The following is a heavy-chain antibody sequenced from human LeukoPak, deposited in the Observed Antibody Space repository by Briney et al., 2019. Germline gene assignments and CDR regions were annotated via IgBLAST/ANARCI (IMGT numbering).Heavy chain of an antibody. CDR2: VYYSGPT. Sequence: NPSETLSLTCTVSGDSISSASSYWAWVRQPPGKGLEWIGTVYYSGPTYYNPSLESRVTILVDTSKNQFSLKLSSLTAADTAVYYCARSIRGTRESFDYWGQGTLVTFSS. J-gene: IGHJ4*02. V-gene: IGHV4-39*07. CDR1: GDSISSASSY. CDR3: ARSIRGTRESFDY. D-gene: IGHD1-1*01.